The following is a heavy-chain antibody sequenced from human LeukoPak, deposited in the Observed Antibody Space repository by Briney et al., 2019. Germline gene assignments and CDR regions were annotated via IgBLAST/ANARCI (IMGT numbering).Heavy chain of an antibody. CDR1: GFTFSSYS. D-gene: IGHD6-19*01. J-gene: IGHJ6*02. V-gene: IGHV3-48*01. CDR2: ISSSSSTI. Sequence: PGGSLRLSCAASGFTFSSYSMNWVRQAAWKRLEWVSYISSSSSTIYYADSVKGRFTISRDNAKNSLYLQMNSLRAEDTAVYYCARGNRWLVFYYYGMDVWGQGTTVTVSS. CDR3: ARGNRWLVFYYYGMDV.